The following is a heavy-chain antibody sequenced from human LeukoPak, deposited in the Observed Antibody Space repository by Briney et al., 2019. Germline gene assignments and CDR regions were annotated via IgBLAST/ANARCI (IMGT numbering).Heavy chain of an antibody. D-gene: IGHD4-11*01. CDR3: ARDYTVTIFDY. Sequence: GGSLRLSCAASGFTFSSYSMNWVCQAPGKGLEWVSSISSSSSYIYYADSVKGRFTISRDNAKNSLYLQMNSLRAEDTAVYYCARDYTVTIFDYWGQGTLVTVSS. V-gene: IGHV3-21*01. CDR1: GFTFSSYS. CDR2: ISSSSSYI. J-gene: IGHJ4*02.